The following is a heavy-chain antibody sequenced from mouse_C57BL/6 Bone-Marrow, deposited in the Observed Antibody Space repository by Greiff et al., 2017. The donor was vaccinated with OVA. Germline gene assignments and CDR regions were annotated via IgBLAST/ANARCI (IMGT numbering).Heavy chain of an antibody. CDR3: ARFDAMDY. Sequence: EVQGVESGGGLVQPGGSLKLSCAASGFTFSDFYMYWIRQTPEKRLEWVAYISNGGGSTYYPDTVKGRFTISRDNAKNTLYLQMSRLKSEDTAMYYCARFDAMDYWGQGTSVTVSS. J-gene: IGHJ4*01. CDR2: ISNGGGST. V-gene: IGHV5-12*01. CDR1: GFTFSDFY.